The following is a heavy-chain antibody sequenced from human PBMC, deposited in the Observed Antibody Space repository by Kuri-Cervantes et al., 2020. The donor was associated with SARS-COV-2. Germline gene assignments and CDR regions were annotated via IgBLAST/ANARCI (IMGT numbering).Heavy chain of an antibody. Sequence: LSLTCAASGFTFSSYSMNWVRQAPGKGLGWVSSISSSSSYIYYADSVKGRFTISRDNAKNSLYLQMNSLRAEDTAVYYCARDKDDYSNHGDYGMDVWGQGTTVTVSS. CDR1: GFTFSSYS. CDR2: ISSSSSYI. V-gene: IGHV3-21*01. CDR3: ARDKDDYSNHGDYGMDV. D-gene: IGHD4-11*01. J-gene: IGHJ6*02.